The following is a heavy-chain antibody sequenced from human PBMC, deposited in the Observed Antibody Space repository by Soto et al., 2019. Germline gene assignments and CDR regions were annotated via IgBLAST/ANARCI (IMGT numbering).Heavy chain of an antibody. Sequence: XXSLRLSCAASQFSFSNYDMHWVRQVTGKGLEWVSAIGTAGDTYYPGSVRGRFTISRENAKNSLYLQMNSLRGGDTAVYYCARALKTGYYDYWGRGTLVTVSS. CDR1: QFSFSNYD. CDR3: ARALKTGYYDY. CDR2: IGTAGDT. V-gene: IGHV3-13*01. D-gene: IGHD3-10*01. J-gene: IGHJ4*02.